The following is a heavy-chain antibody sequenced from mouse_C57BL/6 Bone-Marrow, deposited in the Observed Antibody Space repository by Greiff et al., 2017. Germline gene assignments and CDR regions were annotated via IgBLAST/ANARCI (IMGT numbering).Heavy chain of an antibody. CDR2: IDPSDSYT. D-gene: IGHD2-1*01. CDR3: ARWDGNYVPYAMDY. Sequence: VQLQQPGAELVMPGASVKLSCKASGYTFTSYWMHWVKQRPGQGLEWIGEIDPSDSYTNYNQKFKGKSTLTVDKSSSTAYMQLSSLTSEDSAVYYCARWDGNYVPYAMDYWGQGTSVTVSS. V-gene: IGHV1-69*01. J-gene: IGHJ4*01. CDR1: GYTFTSYW.